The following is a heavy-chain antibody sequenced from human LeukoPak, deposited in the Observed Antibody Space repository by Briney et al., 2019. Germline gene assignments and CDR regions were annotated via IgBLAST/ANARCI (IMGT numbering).Heavy chain of an antibody. D-gene: IGHD1-26*01. CDR1: GFTFSSYG. V-gene: IGHV3-30*18. CDR2: ISYDGSNK. Sequence: RGSLRLSCAASGFTFSSYGMHWVRQAPGKGLEWVAVISYDGSNKYYADSVKGRFTISRDNSKNTLYLQMNSLRAEDTAVYYCAKTTSGIYYSWGQGTLVTVSS. CDR3: AKTTSGIYYS. J-gene: IGHJ5*02.